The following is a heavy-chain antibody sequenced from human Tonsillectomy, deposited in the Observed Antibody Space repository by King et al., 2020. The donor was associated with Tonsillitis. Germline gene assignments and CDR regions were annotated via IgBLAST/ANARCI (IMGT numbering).Heavy chain of an antibody. CDR3: ARDRPCSSASCYGGSWFDP. J-gene: IGHJ5*02. CDR2: INPSGGTT. Sequence: QLVHSGAGVKRPGASVKVSCKASGYTFTSYYMHGVRQAPGQGLEWMGMINPSGGTTSYAQKFQGRVTMTRDTSTNTDYMELSSLRSEDTVVYNCARDRPCSSASCYGGSWFDPWGQGTLVTVCS. D-gene: IGHD2-2*01. CDR1: GYTFTSYY. V-gene: IGHV1-46*01.